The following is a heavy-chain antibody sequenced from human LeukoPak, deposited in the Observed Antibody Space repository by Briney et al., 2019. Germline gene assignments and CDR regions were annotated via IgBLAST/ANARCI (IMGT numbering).Heavy chain of an antibody. V-gene: IGHV3-53*01. CDR3: ARESHCSGGSCYVAFDI. J-gene: IGHJ3*02. CDR1: GFTVSSNY. CDR2: IYSGGST. Sequence: QPGGSLRLSCAASGFTVSSNYMSWVRQAPGKGLEWVSVIYSGGSTYYADSVKGRFTISRDNSKNTLYLQMNSLRAEDTAVYYCARESHCSGGSCYVAFDIWGQGTMVTVSS. D-gene: IGHD2-15*01.